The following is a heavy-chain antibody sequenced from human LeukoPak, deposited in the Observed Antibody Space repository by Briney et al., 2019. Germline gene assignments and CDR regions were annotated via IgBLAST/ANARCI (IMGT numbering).Heavy chain of an antibody. Sequence: GGSLRLSCVASGFTFGKYWMSWVRQAPGKGLEWVANIKLDGSEKNYVDSVKGRFTISRDNTKNSLYLQMNSLRVEDTAVFYCARDRPYFDYWGQGTLVTVSS. CDR3: ARDRPYFDY. V-gene: IGHV3-7*03. J-gene: IGHJ4*02. CDR2: IKLDGSEK. CDR1: GFTFGKYW.